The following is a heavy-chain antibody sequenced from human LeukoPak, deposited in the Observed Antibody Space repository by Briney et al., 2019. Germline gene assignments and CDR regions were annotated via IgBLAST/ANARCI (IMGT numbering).Heavy chain of an antibody. D-gene: IGHD3-10*01. Sequence: GRSLRLSCAASGFTFSSYVMHWVRQAPGKGLEWVAVIWYDGFNKYYADSVKGRFTISRDNSKNTLYLQMNSLRPEDTAVYYCAKDSYYGSGSYFYFDYWGQGTLVTVSS. CDR2: IWYDGFNK. J-gene: IGHJ4*02. CDR1: GFTFSSYV. V-gene: IGHV3-33*06. CDR3: AKDSYYGSGSYFYFDY.